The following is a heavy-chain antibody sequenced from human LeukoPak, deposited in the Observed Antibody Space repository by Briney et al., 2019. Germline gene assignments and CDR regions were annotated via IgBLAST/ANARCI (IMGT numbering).Heavy chain of an antibody. V-gene: IGHV1-2*06. J-gene: IGHJ4*02. Sequence: ASVKVSCKASGYTFTGYYMHWVRQAPGQGLEWMGRINPNSGGTNYAQKFQGRVTMTRDTSISTAYMELSRLRSDDTAVYYRARSRSSSSFDYWGQGTLVTVSS. CDR2: INPNSGGT. CDR3: ARSRSSSSFDY. CDR1: GYTFTGYY. D-gene: IGHD6-13*01.